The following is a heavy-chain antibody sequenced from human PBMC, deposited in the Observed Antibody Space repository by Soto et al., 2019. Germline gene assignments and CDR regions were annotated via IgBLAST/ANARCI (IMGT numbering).Heavy chain of an antibody. V-gene: IGHV3-74*01. J-gene: IGHJ4*02. D-gene: IGHD2-15*01. CDR3: VRTSLVVAAATREDY. Sequence: EVQLVESGGGLVQPGGSLGLSWEASGFTLSTYGMHGVRQAQGKGLVWVSRINSDGSSTSYADSVKGRFTISRDNAKNTLYLQMNSLRAEDTAVYYCVRTSLVVAAATREDYWGQGTLVTVSS. CDR1: GFTLSTYG. CDR2: INSDGSST.